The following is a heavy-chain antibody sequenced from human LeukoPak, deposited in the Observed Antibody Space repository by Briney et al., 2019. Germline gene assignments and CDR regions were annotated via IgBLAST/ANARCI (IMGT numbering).Heavy chain of an antibody. J-gene: IGHJ4*02. CDR3: ARSPSRYNWNFDY. Sequence: SETLSLTCAVSGYSLSSGYYWGWIRQPAGKRLEWIGSIYQSGNSYQKSSLKSRLTLSVDTSKNHFSLKVRSVTAADTAVYYCARSPSRYNWNFDYWGQGILVIVSS. CDR1: GYSLSSGYY. CDR2: IYQSGNS. D-gene: IGHD1-20*01. V-gene: IGHV4-38-2*01.